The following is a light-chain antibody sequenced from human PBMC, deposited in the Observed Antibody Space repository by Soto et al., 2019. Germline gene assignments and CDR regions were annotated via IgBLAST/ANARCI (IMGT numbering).Light chain of an antibody. CDR2: GAS. Sequence: IVMTQSPASLSVSPGERVTLSCRASQSVTAHLAWYHQKPGQPPRLLIYGASTRATGVPPRFSGRGSGTDFTLTISSLQSEDFGVYYCQKYNNWPLAFGPGTRVEVK. J-gene: IGKJ1*01. CDR1: QSVTAH. CDR3: QKYNNWPLA. V-gene: IGKV3-15*01.